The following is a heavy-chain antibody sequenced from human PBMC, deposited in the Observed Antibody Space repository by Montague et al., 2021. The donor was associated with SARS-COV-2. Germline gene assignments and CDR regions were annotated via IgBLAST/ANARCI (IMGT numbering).Heavy chain of an antibody. CDR2: ISWKSDRI. Sequence: SLRLSCAASGFAFDFYAMQWVRQAPGKGLEWVAGISWKSDRIGYADSVKGRFIISRDNAKNSLYLQMNSLRPEDTAFYYCAKDPGYSGNEGYFDYWGQGALVIVSS. CDR3: AKDPGYSGNEGYFDY. CDR1: GFAFDFYA. V-gene: IGHV3-9*01. D-gene: IGHD5-12*01. J-gene: IGHJ4*02.